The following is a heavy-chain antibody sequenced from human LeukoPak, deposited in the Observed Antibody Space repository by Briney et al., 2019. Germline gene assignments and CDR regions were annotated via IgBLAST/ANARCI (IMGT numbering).Heavy chain of an antibody. CDR3: ARTTRFPYYYDSSGYGAFDI. J-gene: IGHJ3*02. V-gene: IGHV4-39*01. Sequence: SETLSLTCTVSGGSISSSSYYWGWIRQHPGKGLEWIGSIYYSGSTYYNPSLKSRVTISVDTSKNQFSLKLSSVTAADTAVYYCARTTRFPYYYDSSGYGAFDIWGQGTMVTVSS. CDR2: IYYSGST. D-gene: IGHD3-22*01. CDR1: GGSISSSSYY.